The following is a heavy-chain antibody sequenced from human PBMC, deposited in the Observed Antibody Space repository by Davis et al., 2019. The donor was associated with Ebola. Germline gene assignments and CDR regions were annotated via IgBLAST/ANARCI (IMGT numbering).Heavy chain of an antibody. CDR1: GFTFSNAW. CDR3: AKCRGNGLPFYYDMDV. J-gene: IGHJ6*02. D-gene: IGHD2-8*01. V-gene: IGHV3-15*01. Sequence: PGGSLRLSCAASGFTFSNAWMSWVRQAPGKGLEWVGRIKSNVDGGTTDYAAPVKGRFTISRDDSKNTLYLQMNSLRAEDTAVIYCAKCRGNGLPFYYDMDVWGQGTTVTVS. CDR2: IKSNVDGGTT.